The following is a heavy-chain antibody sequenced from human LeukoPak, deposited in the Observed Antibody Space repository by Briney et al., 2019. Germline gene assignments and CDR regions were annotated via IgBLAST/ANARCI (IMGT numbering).Heavy chain of an antibody. Sequence: GGSLRLSCAASGFTFSSHWMSWVRQAPGKGLEWVANIKQDGSEKYYVDSVKGRFTISRDNAKNSLYLQMNSLRAEDTAVYYCVRRRGTWYFDLWGRGALVTVSS. J-gene: IGHJ2*01. D-gene: IGHD3-16*01. V-gene: IGHV3-7*01. CDR2: IKQDGSEK. CDR1: GFTFSSHW. CDR3: VRRRGTWYFDL.